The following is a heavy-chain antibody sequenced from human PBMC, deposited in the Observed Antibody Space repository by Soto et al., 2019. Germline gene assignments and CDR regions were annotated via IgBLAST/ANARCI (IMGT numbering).Heavy chain of an antibody. CDR2: IRGKRGNDGT. CDR3: TRRRDWTAVDPLDY. J-gene: IGHJ4*02. Sequence: EVQLVESGGGLVQPGGSLKLSCAASGFAFSDSAMHWVRQASGKGLEWIGRIRGKRGNDGTAYAASVKGRFTISRDNSKTTTYLQMNSLKIDDTAVYYCTRRRDWTAVDPLDYWGQGSLVTVSS. V-gene: IGHV3-73*02. D-gene: IGHD5-18*01. CDR1: GFAFSDSA.